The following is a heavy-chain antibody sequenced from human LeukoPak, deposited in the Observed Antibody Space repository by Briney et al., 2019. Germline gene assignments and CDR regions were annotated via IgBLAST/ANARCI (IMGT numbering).Heavy chain of an antibody. CDR1: GYTFTGYY. CDR2: INPNSGGT. J-gene: IGHJ4*02. Sequence: ASVKVSCKASGYTFTGYYMHWVRQAPGQGLEWMGRINPNSGGTNYAQKFQGRVTMTRDTSISTAYMELSRLRSDDTAVYCCASDPVYSSSWGGNDYWGQGTLVTASS. D-gene: IGHD6-13*01. V-gene: IGHV1-2*06. CDR3: ASDPVYSSSWGGNDY.